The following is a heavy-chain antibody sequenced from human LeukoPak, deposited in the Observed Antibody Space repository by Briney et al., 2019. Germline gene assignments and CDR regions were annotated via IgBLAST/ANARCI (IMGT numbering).Heavy chain of an antibody. D-gene: IGHD6-6*01. J-gene: IGHJ4*02. CDR1: GFTLSNYV. V-gene: IGHV3-30*18. CDR3: VKDRSSSAGLYFDY. CDR2: ISYDGSNK. Sequence: GGSLRLSCAASGFTLSNYVMHWVCQAPAKGLDLVAVISYDGSNKYYADSVKGRFTISRDNSKNTLYLQMNSLRGEDTAVYYCVKDRSSSAGLYFDYGGQGTLVTVSS.